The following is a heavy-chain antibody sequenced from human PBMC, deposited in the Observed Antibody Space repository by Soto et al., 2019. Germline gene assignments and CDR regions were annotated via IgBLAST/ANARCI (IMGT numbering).Heavy chain of an antibody. CDR1: GGSISSYY. CDR3: ARDRRAYYDFWSGYGYYGMDV. V-gene: IGHV4-59*01. J-gene: IGHJ6*02. Sequence: SETLSLTCTVSGGSISSYYWSWIRQPPGKGLEWIGYIYYSGSTNYNPSLKSRVTIPVDTSKNQFSLKLSSVTAADTAVYYCARDRRAYYDFWSGYGYYGMDVWGQGTTVTVSS. CDR2: IYYSGST. D-gene: IGHD3-3*01.